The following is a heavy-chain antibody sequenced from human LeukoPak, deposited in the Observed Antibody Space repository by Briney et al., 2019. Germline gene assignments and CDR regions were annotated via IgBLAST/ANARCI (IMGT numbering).Heavy chain of an antibody. Sequence: ASVKVSCKASGYTSTGYYMHWVRQAPGQGLEWMGRINPNSGGTNYAQKFQGRVTMTRDTSISTAYMELSRLRSDDTAVYYCAREPTSRDGYNFSFDYWGQGTLVTVSS. CDR3: AREPTSRDGYNFSFDY. V-gene: IGHV1-2*06. D-gene: IGHD5-24*01. CDR1: GYTSTGYY. CDR2: INPNSGGT. J-gene: IGHJ4*02.